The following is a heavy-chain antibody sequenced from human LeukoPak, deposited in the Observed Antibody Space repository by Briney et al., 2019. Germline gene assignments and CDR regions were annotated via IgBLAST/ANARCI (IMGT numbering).Heavy chain of an antibody. D-gene: IGHD6-19*01. V-gene: IGHV3-23*01. CDR1: GLTFSSYD. J-gene: IGHJ3*01. CDR2: ISISGGGT. Sequence: GGSLRLSCAASGLTFSSYDMSWVRQTPGKGLEWVSAISISGGGTFYADSVKGRFTISRDNSKNTLYLQLSSLSAEDTAVYYCANGAGGNAFALWGPGTMVIVSS. CDR3: ANGAGGNAFAL.